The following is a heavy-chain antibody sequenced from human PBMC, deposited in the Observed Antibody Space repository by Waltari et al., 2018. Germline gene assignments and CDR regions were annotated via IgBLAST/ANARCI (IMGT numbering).Heavy chain of an antibody. CDR1: GGSFSGYF. CDR2: INHSGYT. J-gene: IGHJ4*02. D-gene: IGHD6-13*01. CDR3: AREGRAAAGTDY. V-gene: IGHV4-34*02. Sequence: QVHLQQWGAELLKPSETLSLTCAVSGGSFSGYFWSWFRQPPGKGLEWLGEINHSGYTNYNPSLKSRVTISVDTSKNQFSLKLSSVTAADTAVYYCAREGRAAAGTDYWSQGTLVTVSS.